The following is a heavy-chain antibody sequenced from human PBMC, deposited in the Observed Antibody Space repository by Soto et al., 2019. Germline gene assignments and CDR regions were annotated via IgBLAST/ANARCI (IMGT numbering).Heavy chain of an antibody. D-gene: IGHD5-18*01. Sequence: SVKVSCKASGGTFSSYAISWVRQAPGQGLEWMGGIIPIFGTANYAQKFQGRVTITADKSTSTAYMELSSLRSEDTAVYYCASSMGKNPDTAMVWFDPWGQGTLVTVSS. V-gene: IGHV1-69*06. CDR2: IIPIFGTA. CDR1: GGTFSSYA. J-gene: IGHJ5*02. CDR3: ASSMGKNPDTAMVWFDP.